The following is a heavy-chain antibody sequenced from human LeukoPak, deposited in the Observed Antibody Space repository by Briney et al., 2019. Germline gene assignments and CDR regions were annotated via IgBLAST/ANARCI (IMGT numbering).Heavy chain of an antibody. V-gene: IGHV3-21*01. CDR3: ARADCSSSTCYLRRSWFDP. Sequence: GGSLRLSCAASGFTLSNYDMNWVRQAPGKGLEWVSSISTSSRYIYYKDSVRGRFTISRDDAKNSLHLEMNSLRAEDTAVYYCARADCSSSTCYLRRSWFDPWGQGILVTVSS. CDR2: ISTSSRYI. D-gene: IGHD2-2*01. J-gene: IGHJ5*02. CDR1: GFTLSNYD.